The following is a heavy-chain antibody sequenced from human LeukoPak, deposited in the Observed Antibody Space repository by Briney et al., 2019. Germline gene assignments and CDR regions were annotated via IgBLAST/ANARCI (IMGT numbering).Heavy chain of an antibody. V-gene: IGHV1-69*05. Sequence: ASVKVSCKASGGTFSSYAISRVRQAPGQGLEWMGGIIPIFGTANYAQKFQGGVTITTDESTSTAYMELSSLRSEDTAVYYCARAKVLGLYNWFDPWGQGTLVTVSS. CDR2: IIPIFGTA. CDR1: GGTFSSYA. CDR3: ARAKVLGLYNWFDP. J-gene: IGHJ5*02.